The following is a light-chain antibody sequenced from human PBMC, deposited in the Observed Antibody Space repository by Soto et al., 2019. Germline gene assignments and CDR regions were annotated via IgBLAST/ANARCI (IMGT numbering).Light chain of an antibody. CDR1: SSDVGGYTY. CDR2: EVS. Sequence: QCALTQPASVSGSPGQSITISCTGTSSDVGGYTYVSWYQQHPGKAPKLMIYEVSNRPSGISNRFSGSKSGNTASLTISGLQAEDEADYYCSSYTSSSTYVFGTGTKLTVL. V-gene: IGLV2-14*01. J-gene: IGLJ1*01. CDR3: SSYTSSSTYV.